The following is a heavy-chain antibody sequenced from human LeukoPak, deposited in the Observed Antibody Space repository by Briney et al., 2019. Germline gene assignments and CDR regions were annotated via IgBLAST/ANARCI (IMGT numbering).Heavy chain of an antibody. CDR3: ARVGSSYSSSWHNDY. D-gene: IGHD6-13*01. Sequence: ASVKVSCQASGYTFIGYYMHWVRQAPGQGLEWMGWMNPKSGGTNYAQKFQGRVSMTRDTSISTAYMELSGLRSDDTAMYYCARVGSSYSSSWHNDYWGQGTLVTVSS. CDR2: MNPKSGGT. CDR1: GYTFIGYY. V-gene: IGHV1-2*02. J-gene: IGHJ4*02.